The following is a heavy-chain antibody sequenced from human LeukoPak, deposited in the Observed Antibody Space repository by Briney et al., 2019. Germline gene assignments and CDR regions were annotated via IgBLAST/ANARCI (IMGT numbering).Heavy chain of an antibody. CDR2: ISYDGSNK. V-gene: IGHV3-30*18. CDR3: AKDNDPSIAAAGTNFGY. D-gene: IGHD6-13*01. CDR1: GFTFSSYG. J-gene: IGHJ4*02. Sequence: PGGSLRLSCAASGFTFSSYGMHWVRQAPGKGLEWVAVISYDGSNKYYADSVKGRLTISRDNSKNTLYLQMNSLRAEDTAVYYCAKDNDPSIAAAGTNFGYWGQGTLVTVSS.